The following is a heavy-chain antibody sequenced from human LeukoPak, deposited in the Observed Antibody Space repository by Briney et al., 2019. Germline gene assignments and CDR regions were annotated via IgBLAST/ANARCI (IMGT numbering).Heavy chain of an antibody. CDR3: AKAEYDFWSGSFDN. Sequence: PGGSLRLSCAVSRFIFSSYAMSWLRQDPGEGLEWAAPIRGSGGSTYYADPVKGRFSISRDNSKNTLYLEMNSLRAEDTAVYYCAKAEYDFWSGSFDNWGQGTLVTVSS. CDR1: RFIFSSYA. J-gene: IGHJ4*02. CDR2: IRGSGGST. V-gene: IGHV3-23*01. D-gene: IGHD3-3*01.